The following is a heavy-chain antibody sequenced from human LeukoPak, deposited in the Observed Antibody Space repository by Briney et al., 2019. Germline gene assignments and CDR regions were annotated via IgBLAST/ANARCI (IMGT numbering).Heavy chain of an antibody. CDR1: GGSISSSSYY. V-gene: IGHV4-39*07. J-gene: IGHJ3*02. Sequence: SETLSLTCTVSGGSISSSSYYWGWIRQPPGKGLEWIGSIYYSGSTYYNPSLKSRVTISVDTSKNQFSLKLSSVTAADTAVYYCARAEGGYDFWSGYPDAFDIRGQGTMVTVSS. D-gene: IGHD3-3*01. CDR2: IYYSGST. CDR3: ARAEGGYDFWSGYPDAFDI.